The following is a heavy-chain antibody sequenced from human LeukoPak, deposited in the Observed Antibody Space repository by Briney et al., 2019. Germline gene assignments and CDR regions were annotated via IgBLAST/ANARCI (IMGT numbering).Heavy chain of an antibody. D-gene: IGHD4-17*01. CDR1: GGSISSSNW. J-gene: IGHJ5*02. V-gene: IGHV4-4*02. CDR3: ARNRATVTLNWFDP. CDR2: IYHSGST. Sequence: PSETLSLTCAVSGGSISSSNWWSWVRQPPGKGLEWIGEIYHSGSTNYNPSLKSRVTISIDTSKNQFSLKLNSVTAADTAVYYCARNRATVTLNWFDPWGQGTLVNVPS.